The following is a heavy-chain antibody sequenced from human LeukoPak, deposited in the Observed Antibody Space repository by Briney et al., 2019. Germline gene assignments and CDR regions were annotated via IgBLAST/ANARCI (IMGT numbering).Heavy chain of an antibody. J-gene: IGHJ4*02. CDR3: ARDNEGYYGDYGDY. CDR2: ISSTSSCI. CDR1: GFTFSSYS. Sequence: GGSLRLSCAASGFTFSSYSMSWVRQAPGKGLEWVSSISSTSSCIYYADSVKGRFTISRDNAKNSLYLQMNSLRAEDTAVYYCARDNEGYYGDYGDYWGQGTLVTVSS. V-gene: IGHV3-21*04. D-gene: IGHD3-3*01.